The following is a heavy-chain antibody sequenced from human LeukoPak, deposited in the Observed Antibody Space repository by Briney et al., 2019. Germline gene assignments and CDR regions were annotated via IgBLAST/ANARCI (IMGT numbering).Heavy chain of an antibody. V-gene: IGHV4-4*07. CDR2: IYTSGST. J-gene: IGHJ6*03. D-gene: IGHD3-10*01. CDR1: GGSISSYY. Sequence: PSETLSLTCTVSGGSISSYYWSWIRQPAGKGLEWIGRIYTSGSTNYNPSLKSRVTISVHTSKNTVSLKLSSVTAADTAVYYCARFRGVPPGYYYYYMDVWGKGTTVTVSS. CDR3: ARFRGVPPGYYYYYMDV.